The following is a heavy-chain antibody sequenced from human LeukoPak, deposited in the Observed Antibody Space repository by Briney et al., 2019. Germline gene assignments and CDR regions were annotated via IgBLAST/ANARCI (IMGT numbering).Heavy chain of an antibody. J-gene: IGHJ4*02. CDR1: GFTFVDYG. CDR3: ARGSFLITFGGLIV. D-gene: IGHD3-16*02. V-gene: IGHV3-69-1*01. Sequence: PGGSLRLSCAASGFTFVDYGMSWVRQAPGKGLEWLSYIGSSNTIYSADSVKGRFTISRDNAKNSLYLQMNSLRAEDTAVYYCARGSFLITFGGLIVWGQGTLVTVSS. CDR2: IGSSNTI.